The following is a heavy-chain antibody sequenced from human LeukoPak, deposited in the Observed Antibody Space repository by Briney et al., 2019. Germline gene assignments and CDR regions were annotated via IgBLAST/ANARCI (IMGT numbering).Heavy chain of an antibody. V-gene: IGHV1-2*04. J-gene: IGHJ1*01. D-gene: IGHD2-15*01. CDR2: INPNSGGT. CDR1: GYTFTGYY. CDR3: AREEHVVVVAATLRYFQH. Sequence: ASVKVSCKASGYTFTGYYMHWVRQAPGQGLEWMGWINPNSGGTNYAQKFQGWVTMTRDTSISTAYMELSRLRSDDTAVYYCAREEHVVVVAATLRYFQHWGQGTLVTVSS.